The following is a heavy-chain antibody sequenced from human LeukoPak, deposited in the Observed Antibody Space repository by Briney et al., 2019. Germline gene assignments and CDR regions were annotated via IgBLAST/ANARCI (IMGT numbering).Heavy chain of an antibody. J-gene: IGHJ3*02. CDR1: GFTFSSYA. V-gene: IGHV3-23*01. CDR3: AKQRSGGSWSDAFDI. CDR2: ISGSGGST. Sequence: GGSLRLSCATSGFTFSSYAMSWVRQAPGKGLEWVSAISGSGGSTYYADSVKGRFTISRDNSKNTLYLQMNSLRAEDTAVYYCAKQRSGGSWSDAFDIWGQGNPGHRLL. D-gene: IGHD2-15*01.